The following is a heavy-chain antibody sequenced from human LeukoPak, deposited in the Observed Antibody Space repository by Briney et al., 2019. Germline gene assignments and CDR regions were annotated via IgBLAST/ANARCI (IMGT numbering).Heavy chain of an antibody. J-gene: IGHJ4*02. CDR3: ARAVGPYDY. CDR1: GFTFRSYG. D-gene: IGHD3-10*01. Sequence: GGSLRLSCAASGFTFRSYGMHWVRQAPGKGLEWVAVIWYDGSIKYYADSVKDRFTISRDNSKNTLYLQMNSLRAEDTGVYYCARAVGPYDYWGQGTLVTVSS. CDR2: IWYDGSIK. V-gene: IGHV3-33*01.